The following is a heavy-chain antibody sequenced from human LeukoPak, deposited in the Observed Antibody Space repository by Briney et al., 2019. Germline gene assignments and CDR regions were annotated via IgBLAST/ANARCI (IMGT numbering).Heavy chain of an antibody. Sequence: ASVKVSCKASGYTFTSYYMHWVRQAPGQGLEWMGIINPSGGSTSYAQKFQGRVTMTRDTSTSTVYMELSSLRSEDTAVYYCATVPDILTGYYSWYYFDYWGQGTLVTVSS. J-gene: IGHJ4*02. D-gene: IGHD3-9*01. CDR3: ATVPDILTGYYSWYYFDY. V-gene: IGHV1-46*01. CDR2: INPSGGST. CDR1: GYTFTSYY.